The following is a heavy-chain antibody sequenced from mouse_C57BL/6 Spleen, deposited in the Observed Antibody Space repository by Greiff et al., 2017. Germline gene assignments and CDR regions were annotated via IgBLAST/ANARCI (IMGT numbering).Heavy chain of an antibody. CDR3: ARDYYGSYAMDY. V-gene: IGHV1-42*01. J-gene: IGHJ4*01. CDR2: INPSTGGT. D-gene: IGHD2-1*01. CDR1: GYSFTGYY. Sequence: EVQLVESGPELVKPGASVKISCKASGYSFTGYYMNWVKQSPEKSLEWIGEINPSTGGTTYNQKFKAKATLTVDKSSSTAYMQLKSLTSEDSAVYYCARDYYGSYAMDYWGQGTSVTVSS.